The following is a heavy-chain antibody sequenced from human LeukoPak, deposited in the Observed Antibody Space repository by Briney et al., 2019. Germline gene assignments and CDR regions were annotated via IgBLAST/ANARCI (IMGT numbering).Heavy chain of an antibody. D-gene: IGHD3-10*01. V-gene: IGHV1-24*01. J-gene: IGHJ4*02. CDR1: GYTLTELS. CDR3: ATGVYRKSQTAMVRGVILDY. Sequence: ASVKVSCKVSGYTLTELSMHWVRQAPGKGLEWMGGFDPEDGETIYAQKFQGRVTMTEDTSTDTAYMELSSLRSEDTAVYYCATGVYRKSQTAMVRGVILDYWGQGTLVTVSS. CDR2: FDPEDGET.